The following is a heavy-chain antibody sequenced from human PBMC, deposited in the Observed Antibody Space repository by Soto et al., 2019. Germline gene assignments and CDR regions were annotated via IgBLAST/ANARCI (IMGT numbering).Heavy chain of an antibody. V-gene: IGHV5-51*01. J-gene: IGHJ4*02. CDR2: IYPADFDT. D-gene: IGHD5-18*01. CDR1: GYNFDTYW. CDR3: ARLLGYSFGHQEFFDY. Sequence: GESLKISCTASGYNFDTYWMGWVRQMPGKGREWMGIIYPADFDTRYSQSFQGHFTISVDKSIHTAYPQWNNLETSDSAMYYCARLLGYSFGHQEFFDYWGQGTPGTVS.